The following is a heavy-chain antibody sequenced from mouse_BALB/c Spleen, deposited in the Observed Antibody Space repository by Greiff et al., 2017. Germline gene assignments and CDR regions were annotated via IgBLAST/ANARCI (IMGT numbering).Heavy chain of an antibody. V-gene: IGHV1-82*01. D-gene: IGHD2-2*01. CDR2: IYPGDGDT. Sequence: QVQLQQSGPELVKPGASVKISCKASGYAFSSSWMNWVKQRPGQGLEWIGRIYPGDGDTNYNGKFKGKATLTADKSSSTAYMQLSSLTSVDSAVYFCARIDGYDIAYWGQGTLVTVSA. CDR3: ARIDGYDIAY. J-gene: IGHJ3*01. CDR1: GYAFSSSW.